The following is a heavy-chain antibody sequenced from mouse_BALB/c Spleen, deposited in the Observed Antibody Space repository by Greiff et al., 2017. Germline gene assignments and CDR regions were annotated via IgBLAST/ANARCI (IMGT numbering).Heavy chain of an antibody. CDR3: ARNASYYYAMDY. V-gene: IGHV2-6-7*01. CDR2: IWGDGST. CDR1: GFSLTGYG. J-gene: IGHJ4*01. Sequence: VQRVESGPGLVAPSQSLSITCTVSGFSLTGYGVNWVRQPPGKGLEWLGMIWGDGSTDYNSALKSRLSISKDNSTSQVFLKINSLQTDDTARYYCARNASYYYAMDYWGQGTSVTVSS.